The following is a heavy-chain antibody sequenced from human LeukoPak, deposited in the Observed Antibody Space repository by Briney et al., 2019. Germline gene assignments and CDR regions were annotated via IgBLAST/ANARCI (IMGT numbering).Heavy chain of an antibody. V-gene: IGHV1-69*04. CDR2: IIPILGIA. Sequence: ATVKVSCKASGGSLSSYAISWVRQAPGQGLEWMGRIIPILGIANYAQKFQGRVTITADKSTSTAYMELSSLRSEDTAVYYCAREKGRVWFGELSAFDIWGQGTTVTVSS. CDR3: AREKGRVWFGELSAFDI. J-gene: IGHJ3*02. D-gene: IGHD3-10*01. CDR1: GGSLSSYA.